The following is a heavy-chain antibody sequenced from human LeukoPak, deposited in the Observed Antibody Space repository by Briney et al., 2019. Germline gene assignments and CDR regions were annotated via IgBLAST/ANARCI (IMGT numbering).Heavy chain of an antibody. CDR1: GYSFTSYW. CDR2: IYPGDSDT. CDR3: ARQGGYDILRDAFDI. D-gene: IGHD3-9*01. V-gene: IGHV5-51*01. J-gene: IGHJ3*02. Sequence: GESLKISCKGSGYSFTSYWIGWVRQMPGKGLEWMGIIYPGDSDTRYSPSFQGQVTISADKSISTAYLQWSSLKASDTAMYYCARQGGYDILRDAFDIWGQGTMVTVSS.